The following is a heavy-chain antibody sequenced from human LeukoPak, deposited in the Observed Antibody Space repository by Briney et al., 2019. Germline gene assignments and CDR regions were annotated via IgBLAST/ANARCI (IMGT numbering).Heavy chain of an antibody. D-gene: IGHD4-17*01. CDR1: GFTFSSYS. CDR3: AKPIMTTVTTLGLYFDY. Sequence: PGGSLRLSCAASGFTFSSYSMNWVRQAPGKGLEWVSYISSRSTTIYYTDSVKGRFTISRDNAKNALYLQMNSLRAEDTAVYYCAKPIMTTVTTLGLYFDYWGQGALVTVSS. V-gene: IGHV3-48*01. J-gene: IGHJ4*02. CDR2: ISSRSTTI.